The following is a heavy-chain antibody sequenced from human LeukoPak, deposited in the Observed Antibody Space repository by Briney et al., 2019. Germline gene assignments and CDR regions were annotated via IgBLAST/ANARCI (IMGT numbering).Heavy chain of an antibody. CDR1: GYTFTSYG. CDR2: ISAYNGNT. D-gene: IGHD2-2*01. V-gene: IGHV1-18*04. CDR3: ARDKAAVVVPAATIDY. Sequence: ASVKVSCKASGYTFTSYGISRVRQAPGQGLEWMGWISAYNGNTNYAQKLQGRVTMTTDTSTSTAYMELRSLRSDDTAVYYCARDKAAVVVPAATIDYWGQGTLVTVSS. J-gene: IGHJ4*02.